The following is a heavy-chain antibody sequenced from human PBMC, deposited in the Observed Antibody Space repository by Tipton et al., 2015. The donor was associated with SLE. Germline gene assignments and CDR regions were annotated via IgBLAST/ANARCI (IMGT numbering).Heavy chain of an antibody. CDR3: ATHTLGISLPFDY. Sequence: LRLSCTVSGGSISSSSYYWGWIRQPPGKGLEWIGSIYYSGSTYYNPSLKSRVTISVDTSKNQFSLKLSSVTAADTAVYYCATHTLGISLPFDYWGQGTLVTVSS. CDR1: GGSISSSSYY. CDR2: IYYSGST. D-gene: IGHD7-27*01. V-gene: IGHV4-39*07. J-gene: IGHJ4*02.